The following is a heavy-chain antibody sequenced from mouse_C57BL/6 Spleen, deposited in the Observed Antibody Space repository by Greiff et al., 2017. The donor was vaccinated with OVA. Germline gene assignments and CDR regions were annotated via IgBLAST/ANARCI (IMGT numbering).Heavy chain of an antibody. CDR3: ARGYDYDESGFAY. CDR1: GCTFTSYW. CDR2: IYPGSGST. Sequence: VQLQQPGAELVKPGASVKMSCKASGCTFTSYWITWVKQRPGQGLEWIGDIYPGSGSTNYNEKFKSKATLTVDTSSSTAYMQLSSLTSEDSAVYYCARGYDYDESGFAYWGQGTLVTVSA. V-gene: IGHV1-55*01. D-gene: IGHD2-4*01. J-gene: IGHJ3*01.